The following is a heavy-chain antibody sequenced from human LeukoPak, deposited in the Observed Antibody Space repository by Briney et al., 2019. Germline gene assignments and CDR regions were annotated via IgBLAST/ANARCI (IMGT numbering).Heavy chain of an antibody. CDR1: GYTFTAYY. CDR3: AKEEGTHYTDSSGYYPLDY. V-gene: IGHV1-2*02. J-gene: IGHJ4*02. Sequence: ASVKVSCKTSGYTFTAYYIHWVRQAPGQGLEWMGWINPNSGGTNYAQNFQGGVTMTRDTSINTAHMELSRLSSDDTAVFYCAKEEGTHYTDSSGYYPLDYWGPGTLVTVSS. D-gene: IGHD3-22*01. CDR2: INPNSGGT.